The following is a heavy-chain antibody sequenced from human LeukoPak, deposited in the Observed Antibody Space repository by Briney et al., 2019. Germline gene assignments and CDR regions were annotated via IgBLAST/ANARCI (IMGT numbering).Heavy chain of an antibody. D-gene: IGHD3-22*01. CDR1: GGSISSSSYS. CDR2: IYYSGST. V-gene: IGHV4-39*01. Sequence: KSSETLSLTCTVSGGSISSSSYSWGWIRQPPGKGLEWIGSIYYSGSTYYNPSLKSRVTISVDTSKNQFSLKLSSVTAADTAVYYCARLGALYYYDSSGYSHDAFDIWGQGTMVTVSS. J-gene: IGHJ3*02. CDR3: ARLGALYYYDSSGYSHDAFDI.